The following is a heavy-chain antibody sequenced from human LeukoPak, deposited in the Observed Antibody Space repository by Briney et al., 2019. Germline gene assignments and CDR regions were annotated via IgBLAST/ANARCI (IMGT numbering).Heavy chain of an antibody. V-gene: IGHV3-23*01. Sequence: GGSLRLSCAASGFTFSSYAMSWVRQAPGKGLEWVSAISGSGGSTYYADSVKGRFTISRDNSKNTLYLQMNSLRAEDTAVYYCAKGSSAAIVVVVAATDYWGQGTLVTVSS. CDR1: GFTFSSYA. CDR3: AKGSSAAIVVVVAATDY. J-gene: IGHJ4*02. CDR2: ISGSGGST. D-gene: IGHD2-15*01.